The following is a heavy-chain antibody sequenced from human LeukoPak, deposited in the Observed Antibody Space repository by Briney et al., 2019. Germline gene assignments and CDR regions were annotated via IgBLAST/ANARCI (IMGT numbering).Heavy chain of an antibody. D-gene: IGHD6-19*01. V-gene: IGHV1-18*01. Sequence: ASVKVSCKASGYTFTSYGISWVRQAPGQGLEWMGWINAYNGNTNYAQKLQGRVTMTTDTSTSTAYMELRRLRSDDTAVYYCARDKGIAVAGTADYWGQGTLVSVSS. J-gene: IGHJ4*02. CDR1: GYTFTSYG. CDR3: ARDKGIAVAGTADY. CDR2: INAYNGNT.